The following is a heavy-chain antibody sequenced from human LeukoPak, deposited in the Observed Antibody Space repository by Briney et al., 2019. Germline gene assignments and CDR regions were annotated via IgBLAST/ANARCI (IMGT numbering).Heavy chain of an antibody. CDR3: ARGGIITSYAFEI. CDR1: GFTFSTYA. D-gene: IGHD1-26*01. CDR2: ISSASNYI. V-gene: IGHV3-21*01. Sequence: GGSLRLSCAASGFTFSTYAISWVRQAPGKGLEWVSCISSASNYIFYADSVRGRFTISRDNAKNSLYLQMDSLRAEDTAVYYCARGGIITSYAFEIWGQGAMVTVSS. J-gene: IGHJ3*02.